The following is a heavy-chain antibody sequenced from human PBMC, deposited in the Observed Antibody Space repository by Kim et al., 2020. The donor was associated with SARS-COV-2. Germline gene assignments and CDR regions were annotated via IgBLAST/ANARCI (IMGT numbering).Heavy chain of an antibody. V-gene: IGHV3-66*01. D-gene: IGHD6-19*01. CDR3: AREGGLAVAGTVY. CDR2: IYSGGST. J-gene: IGHJ4*02. CDR1: GFTVSSNY. Sequence: GGSLRLSCAASGFTVSSNYMSLVRQAPGKGLEWVSVIYSGGSTYYADSVKGRFTISRDNSKNTLYLQMNSLRAEDTAVYYCAREGGLAVAGTVYWGQGTLVTVSS.